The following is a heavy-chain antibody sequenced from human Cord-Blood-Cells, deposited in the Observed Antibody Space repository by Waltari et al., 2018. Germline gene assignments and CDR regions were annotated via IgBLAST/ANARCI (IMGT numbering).Heavy chain of an antibody. CDR1: GGSFSGYS. CDR2: INHSGST. J-gene: IGHJ3*02. V-gene: IGHV4-34*01. Sequence: QVQLQQWGAGLLKPSETLSLTCAVYGGSFSGYSWSWIRQPPGKGLEWIGEINHSGSTNYNPSLKSRVTISVETSKNQFSLKLSSVTAADTAVYYCARPLQAAAPQDAFDIWGQGTMVTVSS. CDR3: ARPLQAAAPQDAFDI. D-gene: IGHD6-13*01.